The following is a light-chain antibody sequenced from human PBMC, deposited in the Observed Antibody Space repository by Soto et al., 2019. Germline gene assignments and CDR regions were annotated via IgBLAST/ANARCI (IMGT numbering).Light chain of an antibody. Sequence: AIQMTQSPSSLSESVGDRVTITCRASQVIRNDLGWYQQKPGKAPKLLIYGASNLQSGVPSRFSGSGSGTDITLTFTSLQPADFTTYYCLHDHNYPLTFGQGTKVDIK. CDR2: GAS. CDR3: LHDHNYPLT. J-gene: IGKJ1*01. CDR1: QVIRND. V-gene: IGKV1-6*01.